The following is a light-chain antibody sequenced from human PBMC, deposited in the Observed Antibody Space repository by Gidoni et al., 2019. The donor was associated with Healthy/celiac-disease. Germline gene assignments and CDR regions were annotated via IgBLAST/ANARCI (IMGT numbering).Light chain of an antibody. V-gene: IGKV1-33*01. CDR2: DAS. CDR1: QDISNY. Sequence: DIQMTQSPSSLSASVGDRVTITCQASQDISNYLNWYQQKPGKAPKLLICDASNLETGVPSRFSGSGSGTDFTFTISSLQPEDIATYYCQQYDNLSLTFXGXTKVEIK. J-gene: IGKJ4*01. CDR3: QQYDNLSLT.